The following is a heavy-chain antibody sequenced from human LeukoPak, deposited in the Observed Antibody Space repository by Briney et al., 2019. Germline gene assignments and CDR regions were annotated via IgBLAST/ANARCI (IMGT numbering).Heavy chain of an antibody. V-gene: IGHV3-48*01. Sequence: GGSLRLSCAASGFTFSSYSMNWVRQAPGKGLEWVSYISSASNTIYYADSVKGRFTISRDNAKNSLYLQMNSLRAEDTGVYYCSRSLDYLGQGALVTVSS. CDR1: GFTFSSYS. CDR3: SRSLDY. CDR2: ISSASNTI. J-gene: IGHJ4*02.